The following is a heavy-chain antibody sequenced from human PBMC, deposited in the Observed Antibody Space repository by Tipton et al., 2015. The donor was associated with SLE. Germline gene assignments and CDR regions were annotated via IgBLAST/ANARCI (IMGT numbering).Heavy chain of an antibody. J-gene: IGHJ4*02. CDR3: ARLGFASLSRDADS. Sequence: TLSLTCTVSGGSVSNEFHYWSWIRQPAGKGLEWIGYIYYSGSTNYNPSLKSRVTMSVDTSKNQFSLKLSTVTAADTAVYDCARLGFASLSRDADSWGQGSLVTVSS. D-gene: IGHD2-15*01. V-gene: IGHV4-61*10. CDR2: IYYSGST. CDR1: GGSVSNEFHY.